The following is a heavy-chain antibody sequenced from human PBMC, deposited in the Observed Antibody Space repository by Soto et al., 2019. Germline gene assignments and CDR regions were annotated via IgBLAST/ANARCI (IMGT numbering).Heavy chain of an antibody. CDR3: ARQGFGQLHGLVDV. CDR2: IHHSGST. CDR1: GGSITSHY. V-gene: IGHV4-59*08. D-gene: IGHD3-10*01. J-gene: IGHJ6*02. Sequence: QVQLQESGPGLVKPSETLSLTCSVSGGSITSHYCSWFRQPPGKGLEWIGYIHHSGSTSYNPSLKSRVTMSVDTSKNQFSRKGRSVTAADTALYYCARQGFGQLHGLVDVWGPGTTVTVSS.